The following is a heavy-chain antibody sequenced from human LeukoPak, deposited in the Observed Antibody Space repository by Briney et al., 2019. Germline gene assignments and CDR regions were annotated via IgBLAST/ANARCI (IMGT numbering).Heavy chain of an antibody. CDR2: ISYSGNT. J-gene: IGHJ4*02. CDR1: GGSISSYS. CDR3: AGSTYYNSGGYYFDY. D-gene: IGHD3-22*01. V-gene: IGHV4-59*01. Sequence: SETLSLTCTVSGGSISSYSWTWIRQSPGKGLEWIGNISYSGNTNYNPSLKSRVTISVDTSKNQFSLKLTSVTAADTALYCCAGSTYYNSGGYYFDYWGQGTLVTVSS.